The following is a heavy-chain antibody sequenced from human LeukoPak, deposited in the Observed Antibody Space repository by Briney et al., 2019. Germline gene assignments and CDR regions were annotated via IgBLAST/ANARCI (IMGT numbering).Heavy chain of an antibody. CDR3: ARGSPTYYDFWSGVDY. V-gene: IGHV1-18*01. J-gene: IGHJ4*02. D-gene: IGHD3-3*01. CDR2: ISAYNGNT. CDR1: GYTFISYG. Sequence: GASVKVSCKASGYTFISYGISWVRQAPGQGLEWMGWISAYNGNTNYAQKLQGRVTMTTDTSTSTAYMELRSLRSDDTAVYYCARGSPTYYDFWSGVDYWGQGTLVTVSS.